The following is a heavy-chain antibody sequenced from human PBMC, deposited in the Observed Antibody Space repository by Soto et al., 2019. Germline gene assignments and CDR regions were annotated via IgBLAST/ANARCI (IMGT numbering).Heavy chain of an antibody. V-gene: IGHV3-23*01. CDR2: ISDGGDLT. D-gene: IGHD6-6*01. CDR3: ARRAFGSSRSFDI. J-gene: IGHJ3*02. Sequence: PGGSLRLSCAASGFAFSSHPMSWVRQAPERGLEWVSGISDGGDLTYNADSVKGRFTISRDNSKNILFLQMNSLRAEDTALYYCARRAFGSSRSFDIWGQGTMVTVSS. CDR1: GFAFSSHP.